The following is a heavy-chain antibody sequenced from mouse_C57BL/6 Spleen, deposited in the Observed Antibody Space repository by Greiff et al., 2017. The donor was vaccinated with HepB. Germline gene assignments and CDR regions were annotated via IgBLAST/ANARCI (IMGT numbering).Heavy chain of an antibody. CDR1: GYTFTDYN. J-gene: IGHJ4*01. CDR2: INPNNGGT. CDR3: ARAIGGVNLYYYAMDY. V-gene: IGHV1-18*01. D-gene: IGHD2-1*01. Sequence: EVQLQQSGPELVKPGASVKIPCKASGYTFTDYNMDWVKQSHGKSLEWIGDINPNNGGTIYNQKFKGKATLTVDKSSSTAYMELRSLTSEDTAVYYCARAIGGVNLYYYAMDYWGQGTSVTVSS.